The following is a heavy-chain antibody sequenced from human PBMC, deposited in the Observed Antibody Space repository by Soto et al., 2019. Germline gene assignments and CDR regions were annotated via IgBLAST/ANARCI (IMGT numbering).Heavy chain of an antibody. CDR1: GFFFSSYT. J-gene: IGHJ4*02. D-gene: IGHD2-2*01. CDR3: AKAGDQQGVSLPFDY. V-gene: IGHV3-23*01. Sequence: EVQLLESGGGLVQPGGSLRLSCVGSGFFFSSYTMTWVRQAPGKGLEWVSSFSATSENTYYADSVRGRFTISRDNSKTPLFQKMNSRTAEDTPMYYWAKAGDQQGVSLPFDYWGQGILVIVS. CDR2: FSATSENT.